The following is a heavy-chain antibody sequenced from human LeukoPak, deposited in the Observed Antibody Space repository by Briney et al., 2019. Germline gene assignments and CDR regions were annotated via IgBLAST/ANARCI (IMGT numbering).Heavy chain of an antibody. Sequence: ASVKVSCKASGYTFTGYYMHWVRQAPGQGLEWMGWINPNSGGTNYAQKLQGRVTMTTDTSTSTAYMELRSLRSDDTAVYYCAIGKAAAGTGYYYYYMDVWGKGTTVTVSS. V-gene: IGHV1-2*02. CDR3: AIGKAAAGTGYYYYYMDV. D-gene: IGHD6-13*01. J-gene: IGHJ6*03. CDR2: INPNSGGT. CDR1: GYTFTGYY.